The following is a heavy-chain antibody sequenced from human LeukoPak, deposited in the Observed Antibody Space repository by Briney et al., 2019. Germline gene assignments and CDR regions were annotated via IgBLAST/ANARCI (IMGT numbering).Heavy chain of an antibody. Sequence: GSLRLSCAASGFTFGSYAMGWVRPAPGKGLEWVSAISGSGGSTYYADSVKGRFTISRDNSKNTLYLQMNSLRAEDTAVYYCAKEGSSSWYFDYWGQGTLVTVSS. V-gene: IGHV3-23*01. CDR1: GFTFGSYA. D-gene: IGHD6-13*01. CDR2: ISGSGGST. J-gene: IGHJ4*02. CDR3: AKEGSSSWYFDY.